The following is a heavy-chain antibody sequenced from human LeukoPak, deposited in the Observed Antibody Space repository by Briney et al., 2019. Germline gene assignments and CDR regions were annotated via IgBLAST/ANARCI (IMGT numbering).Heavy chain of an antibody. V-gene: IGHV4-34*01. D-gene: IGHD3-10*01. Sequence: TSETLSLTCAVYGGSFSEYYWNWIRQSPGEGLEWIGEISHSGGIKYNPSLKSRVTMSPDTSKNQISLKLRSVTAADTAIYYCATSFVTRGIISAYRGQGTPVTVSS. CDR1: GGSFSEYY. CDR3: ATSFVTRGIISAY. J-gene: IGHJ4*02. CDR2: ISHSGGI.